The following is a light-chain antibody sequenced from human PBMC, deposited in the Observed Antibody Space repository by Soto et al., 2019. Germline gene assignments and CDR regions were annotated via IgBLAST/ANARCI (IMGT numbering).Light chain of an antibody. J-gene: IGKJ4*01. V-gene: IGKV3-11*01. CDR2: DAS. CDR1: QSVSSY. Sequence: EIVLTQSPGTLSLAPGERATLSCRASQSVSSYLAWYQQKPGQAPRLLIYDASNRATGIPARFSGSGSGTDFTLNIDRLETEDIAVDYCQQRSSWPALTFGGGTDLEIK. CDR3: QQRSSWPALT.